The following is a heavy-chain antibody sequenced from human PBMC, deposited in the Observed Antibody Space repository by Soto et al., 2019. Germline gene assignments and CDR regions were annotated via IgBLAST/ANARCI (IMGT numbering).Heavy chain of an antibody. V-gene: IGHV1-18*01. J-gene: IGHJ5*02. CDR1: GYTFTSYG. CDR2: INAYNGNT. D-gene: IGHD3-10*01. Sequence: QVQLVQSGAEVKKPGASVKVSCKASGYTFTSYGISWVRQAPGQGLEWMGWINAYNGNTNYAQKLQGRVTMTTDTSIMTAYLELGCPRSDETGVYYWARVPTPFDPWGQGTLVTVSS. CDR3: ARVPTPFDP.